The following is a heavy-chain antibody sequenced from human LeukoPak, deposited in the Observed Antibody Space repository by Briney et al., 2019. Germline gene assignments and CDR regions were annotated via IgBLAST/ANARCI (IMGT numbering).Heavy chain of an antibody. CDR3: ARGAGTDTTSYYYYYMDV. J-gene: IGHJ6*03. D-gene: IGHD1-1*01. V-gene: IGHV1-69*06. CDR2: IIPMFGTA. Sequence: GASVTVSCKASGGTFSSYAISWVRQAPGQGLEWMGGIIPMFGTANYAQKFQGRVTIIADKSTSTAYMELCSLRSEDTAAYYCARGAGTDTTSYYYYYMDVWGKGTTVTVSS. CDR1: GGTFSSYA.